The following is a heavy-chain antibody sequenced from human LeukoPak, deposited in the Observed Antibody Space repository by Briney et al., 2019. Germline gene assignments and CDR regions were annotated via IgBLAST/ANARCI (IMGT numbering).Heavy chain of an antibody. Sequence: GGSLRLSCEVSGFTFTDYWMNWVRQAPGKGPEWVASIRQDGSEKTYVDSVKGRFTISRDNNKNSLSLQLNGLRAEDTAVYYCARDGTAAGLYFDLWGQGTLVTVSS. CDR1: GFTFTDYW. V-gene: IGHV3-7*01. CDR2: IRQDGSEK. J-gene: IGHJ4*01. D-gene: IGHD6-13*01. CDR3: ARDGTAAGLYFDL.